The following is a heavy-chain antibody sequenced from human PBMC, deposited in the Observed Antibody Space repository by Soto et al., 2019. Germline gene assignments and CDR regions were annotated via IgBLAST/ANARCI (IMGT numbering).Heavy chain of an antibody. J-gene: IGHJ3*02. CDR3: AKDIGSGSYYVGFDI. Sequence: EVQLVESGGGLVQPGRSLRLSCAASGFTFDDHAMHWVRQGPGKGLEWVSSITWNSNNIIYVDSVKGRFTMSRDNAKNSLYLQMSSLRAEDTALYYCAKDIGSGSYYVGFDIWGQGTMVTVSS. CDR1: GFTFDDHA. D-gene: IGHD1-26*01. CDR2: ITWNSNNI. V-gene: IGHV3-9*01.